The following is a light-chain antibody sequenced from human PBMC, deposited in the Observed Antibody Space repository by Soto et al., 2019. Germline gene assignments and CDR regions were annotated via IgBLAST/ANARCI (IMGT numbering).Light chain of an antibody. CDR1: QTISTY. CDR2: AAS. V-gene: IGKV1-39*01. Sequence: DIQMTQSPSSLSASLGDRVTITCRASQTISTYLNWYQQKPGKAPKLLIYAASSLQSGVPSRFSGSGSGTDFTLTISSLQPEDFATYYCQQSHGIPYTFGQGTKLEIK. J-gene: IGKJ2*01. CDR3: QQSHGIPYT.